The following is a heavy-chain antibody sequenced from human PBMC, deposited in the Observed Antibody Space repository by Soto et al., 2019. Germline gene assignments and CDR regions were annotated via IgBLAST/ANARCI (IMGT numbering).Heavy chain of an antibody. J-gene: IGHJ6*02. CDR2: IIAIFATA. V-gene: IGHV1-69*13. Sequence: SSVKVSCKASTETLSSYDNSWERQAPGPGVEWMRGIIAIFATANYAQKLQGRVTLTADASTITAYMELSSLRSEDTAVYHCARTLRCSKSTRGYYYYYGMHVCGQGTTVTV. D-gene: IGHD6-13*01. CDR3: ARTLRCSKSTRGYYYYYGMHV. CDR1: TETLSSYD.